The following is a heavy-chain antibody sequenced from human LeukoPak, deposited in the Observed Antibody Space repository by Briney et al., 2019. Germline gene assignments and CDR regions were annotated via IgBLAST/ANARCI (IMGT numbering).Heavy chain of an antibody. J-gene: IGHJ4*02. D-gene: IGHD2-2*01. CDR2: IYHSGST. CDR1: GYSISSGYY. Sequence: SETLSLTCNVSGYSISSGYYWGWIRQPPGKGLEWIGSIYHSGSTYYNPSLKSRVTISVDTSKNQFSLKLSSVTAADTAVYYCARLEAAMLGIDYWGQGTLVTVSS. V-gene: IGHV4-38-2*02. CDR3: ARLEAAMLGIDY.